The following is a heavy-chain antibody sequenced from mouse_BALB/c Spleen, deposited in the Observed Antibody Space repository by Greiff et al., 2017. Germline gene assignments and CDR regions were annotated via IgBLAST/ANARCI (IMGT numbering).Heavy chain of an antibody. J-gene: IGHJ2*01. Sequence: QVQLKESGPELVKPGASVTISCKASGYTFTDYYINWVKQKPGQGLEWLGLIYPGSGNTKYNEKFKGKATLTVDTSSSTAYMQLSSLTSEDTAVYFCARAGNYVRDFDYWGQGTTLTVSS. CDR1: GYTFTDYY. CDR2: IYPGSGNT. V-gene: IGHV1-84*02. CDR3: ARAGNYVRDFDY. D-gene: IGHD2-1*01.